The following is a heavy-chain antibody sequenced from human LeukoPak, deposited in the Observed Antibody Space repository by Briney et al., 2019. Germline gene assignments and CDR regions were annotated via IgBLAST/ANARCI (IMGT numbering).Heavy chain of an antibody. Sequence: GGSLRLSCAASGFTVSSKYMTWVRQVPGKGLEWVTVIYSDGSTYYADSVKGRFTISRDNSKNTLYLQMNSLRAEDTAVYYCARDPQSSQQLVSYWGQGTLVTVSS. D-gene: IGHD6-13*01. CDR1: GFTVSSKY. CDR3: ARDPQSSQQLVSY. V-gene: IGHV3-53*01. J-gene: IGHJ4*02. CDR2: IYSDGST.